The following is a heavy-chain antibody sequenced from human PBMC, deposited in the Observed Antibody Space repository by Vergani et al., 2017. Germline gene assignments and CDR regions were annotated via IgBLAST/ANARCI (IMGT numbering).Heavy chain of an antibody. CDR1: GATFRSNT. Sequence: QVQLVQSGAEVKKPGSSVKVSCKASGATFRSNTISWVRQVPGQGLEWMGRIIPVLGKTKYAQDFQGRLTITADTSTSTAYMELTSLRFEDTAVYYCASQYDVLTYYLDSWGQGTLVTVSS. V-gene: IGHV1-69*02. J-gene: IGHJ4*02. CDR2: IIPVLGKT. CDR3: ASQYDVLTYYLDS. D-gene: IGHD3-9*01.